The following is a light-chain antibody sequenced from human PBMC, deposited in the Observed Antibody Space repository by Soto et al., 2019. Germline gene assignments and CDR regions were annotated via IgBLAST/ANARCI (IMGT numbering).Light chain of an antibody. CDR3: QAWDSRTVV. J-gene: IGLJ2*01. CDR1: KLGNKD. V-gene: IGLV3-1*01. CDR2: EDS. Sequence: SYELTQPPSVSVSPGQTASITCSGDKLGNKDASWYQQKPGQSPVLVIYEDSKRPSGIPERFSGSNSGNTATLTISGTQTMDEADYFCQAWDSRTVVFGGGTELTVL.